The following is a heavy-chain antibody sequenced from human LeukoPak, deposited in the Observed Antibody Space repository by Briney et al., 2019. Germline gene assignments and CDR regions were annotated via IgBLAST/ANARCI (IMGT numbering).Heavy chain of an antibody. V-gene: IGHV3-9*01. CDR2: ISWNSGNM. CDR1: GITFDEYA. CDR3: AKGPGLGAGKRYLDL. D-gene: IGHD6-13*01. Sequence: GRSLRLSCVVSGITFDEYAMHWVRHAPGKGLEWVSSISWNSGNMYYVDSVKGRFTISRDNAKNSLSLQMNSLKPEDTALYYCAKGPGLGAGKRYLDLWGRGTLVIVSS. J-gene: IGHJ2*01.